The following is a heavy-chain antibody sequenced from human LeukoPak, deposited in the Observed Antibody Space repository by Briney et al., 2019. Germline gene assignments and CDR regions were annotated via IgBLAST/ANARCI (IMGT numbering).Heavy chain of an antibody. CDR1: GYTYTSYA. V-gene: IGHV7-4-1*02. J-gene: IGHJ3*02. CDR2: INTNTGNP. CDR3: ATPGPNWNDAWDDAFDI. D-gene: IGHD1-20*01. Sequence: ASVKVSCKASGYTYTSYAMNWVRQAPGQGLEWMGWINTNTGNPTYAQGFTGRFVFSLDTSVSTAYLQISSLKAEDTAVYYCATPGPNWNDAWDDAFDIWGQGTMVTVSS.